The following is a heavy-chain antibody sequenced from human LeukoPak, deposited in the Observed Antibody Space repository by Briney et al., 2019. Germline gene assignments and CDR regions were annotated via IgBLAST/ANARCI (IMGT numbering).Heavy chain of an antibody. J-gene: IGHJ6*02. CDR1: GFTFSSYA. CDR3: ATGMGSGWQTRAQPYYYYSGMDV. Sequence: GGSLRLSCAASGFTFSSYAMSWVRQAPGKGLEWVSAINGSGGSTYYADSVKGRFTISRDNSKNTLYLHITRLRAEDTAVYYCATGMGSGWQTRAQPYYYYSGMDVWGQGTTVTVSS. V-gene: IGHV3-23*01. D-gene: IGHD6-19*01. CDR2: INGSGGST.